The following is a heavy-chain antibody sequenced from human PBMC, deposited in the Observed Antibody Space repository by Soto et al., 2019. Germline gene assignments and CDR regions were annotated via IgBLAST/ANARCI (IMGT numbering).Heavy chain of an antibody. V-gene: IGHV1-2*04. CDR2: INPDNGGR. D-gene: IGHD4-4*01. Sequence: QVQMVQSGAEVKKPGASVKVSCKTSGYNFTDDYVHWVRQAPGHGLERMGWINPDNGGRNYAQKFQDWVTLTRDTSITTTYMALSRLKSDDRAVYYCARGRKTTATVGGDFDSWGQGTLFSVSS. CDR1: GYNFTDDY. J-gene: IGHJ5*01. CDR3: ARGRKTTATVGGDFDS.